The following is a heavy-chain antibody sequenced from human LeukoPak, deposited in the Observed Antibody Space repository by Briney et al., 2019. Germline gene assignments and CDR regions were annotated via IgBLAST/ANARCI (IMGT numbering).Heavy chain of an antibody. J-gene: IGHJ4*02. V-gene: IGHV4-59*01. Sequence: PSETLSLTCTVSGGSISSYYWSWIRQPPGKGLEWIGYIYYSRSTNYNPSLKSRVTISVDTSKNQFSLKLSSVTAADTAVYYCARDRYGGNSPFDYWGQGTLVTVSS. CDR1: GGSISSYY. D-gene: IGHD4-23*01. CDR2: IYYSRST. CDR3: ARDRYGGNSPFDY.